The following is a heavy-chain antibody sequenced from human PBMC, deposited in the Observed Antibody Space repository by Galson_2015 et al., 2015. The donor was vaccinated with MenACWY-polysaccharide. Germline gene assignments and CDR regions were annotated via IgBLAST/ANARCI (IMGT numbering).Heavy chain of an antibody. Sequence: SLRLSCAASGFTFDDYAMHWVRQAPGKGLEWVSGIRWNSVTIGYADSVKGRFTISRDNAKNPLYLQMNSLRTEDTALYYCAKSPEWYCSGDSCLTLGYWDQGTLVTVSS. CDR1: GFTFDDYA. CDR2: IRWNSVTI. CDR3: AKSPEWYCSGDSCLTLGY. D-gene: IGHD2-15*01. J-gene: IGHJ4*02. V-gene: IGHV3-9*01.